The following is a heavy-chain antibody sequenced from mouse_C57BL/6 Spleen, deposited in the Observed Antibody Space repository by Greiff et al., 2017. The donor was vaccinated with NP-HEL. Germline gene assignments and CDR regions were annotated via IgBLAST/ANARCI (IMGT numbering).Heavy chain of an antibody. CDR3: ARESRVGRDFDY. D-gene: IGHD4-1*01. CDR1: GFTFSSYA. J-gene: IGHJ2*01. Sequence: EVKLMESGGGLVKPGGSLKLSCAASGFTFSSYAMSWVRQTPEKRLEWVATISDGGSYTYYPDNVKGRFTISRDNAKNNLYLQMSHLKSEDTAMYYCARESRVGRDFDYWGQGTTLTVSS. CDR2: ISDGGSYT. V-gene: IGHV5-4*01.